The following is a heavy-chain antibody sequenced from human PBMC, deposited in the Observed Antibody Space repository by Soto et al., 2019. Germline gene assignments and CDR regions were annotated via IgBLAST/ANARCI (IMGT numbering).Heavy chain of an antibody. V-gene: IGHV3-48*02. Sequence: GGSLRLSCAASGFTFSSYSMNWVRQAPGKGLEWVSYISSSSSTIYYAESVKGRFTISRDNAKNSLYLQMNSLRDEDTAVYYCARDRYYDSSGYYYVRLDYWGQGTLVTVSS. J-gene: IGHJ4*02. CDR3: ARDRYYDSSGYYYVRLDY. D-gene: IGHD3-22*01. CDR2: ISSSSSTI. CDR1: GFTFSSYS.